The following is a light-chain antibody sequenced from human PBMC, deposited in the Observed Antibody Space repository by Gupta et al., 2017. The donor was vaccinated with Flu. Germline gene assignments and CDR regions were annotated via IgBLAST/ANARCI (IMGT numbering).Light chain of an antibody. J-gene: IGLJ3*02. CDR2: STN. V-gene: IGLV7-43*01. Sequence: QTVVTQEPSLTESPGGTVTLTCASSTGAVTGTHYVNWFQQKPGQAPRALIYSTNKKHSWTPARFSGSLLGGKAALTVSGVQPEDEADYYGLVYYPGTWVFGGGTKLTVL. CDR3: LVYYPGTWV. CDR1: TGAVTGTHY.